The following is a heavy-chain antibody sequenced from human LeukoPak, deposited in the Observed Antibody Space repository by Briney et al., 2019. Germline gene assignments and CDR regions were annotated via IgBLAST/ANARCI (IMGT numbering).Heavy chain of an antibody. CDR3: VRSMVGAIRPFDY. D-gene: IGHD1-26*01. V-gene: IGHV4-30-4*01. CDR2: MYYSGST. Sequence: PSETLSLTCTVSGGSVSSGDYYWSWIRQPPGKGLEWIGYMYYSGSTKYNPSLKSRVTISVDTSKNQFSLKLNSVTAADTAVYYCVRSMVGAIRPFDYWGQGARVTVSS. CDR1: GGSVSSGDYY. J-gene: IGHJ4*02.